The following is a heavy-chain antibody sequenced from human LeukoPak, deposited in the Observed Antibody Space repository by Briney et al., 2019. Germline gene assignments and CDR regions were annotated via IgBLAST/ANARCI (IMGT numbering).Heavy chain of an antibody. D-gene: IGHD3-22*01. Sequence: GSLRLSCAASGFTFSSYAMSWVRQPPGKGLEWIGEINHSGSTNYNPSLKSRVTMSVDTSKNQFSLKLSSVTAADTAVYYCARTPICYYDNSGYYNWGQGTLVTVSS. V-gene: IGHV4-34*01. CDR1: GFTFSSYA. J-gene: IGHJ4*02. CDR3: ARTPICYYDNSGYYN. CDR2: INHSGST.